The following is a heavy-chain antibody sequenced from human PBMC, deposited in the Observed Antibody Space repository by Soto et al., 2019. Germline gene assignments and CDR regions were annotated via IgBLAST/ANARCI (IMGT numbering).Heavy chain of an antibody. CDR3: ARVPDSSLGTMDV. D-gene: IGHD6-19*01. CDR2: MFPGDSDT. V-gene: IGHV5-51*01. Sequence: GESLKISCNGSGYSFTTYWIGWVRQLPGQGLEWMGVMFPGDSDTRYSPSFQGQVTMSADPSTNTAYLEWSSLKAADSAMYYCARVPDSSLGTMDVWGQGTPVTVSS. CDR1: GYSFTTYW. J-gene: IGHJ6*02.